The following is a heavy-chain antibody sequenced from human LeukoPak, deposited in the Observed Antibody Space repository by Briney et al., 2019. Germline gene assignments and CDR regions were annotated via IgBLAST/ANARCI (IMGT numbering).Heavy chain of an antibody. CDR1: GFTVSSNY. D-gene: IGHD3-22*01. Sequence: GGSLRLSCAASGFTVSSNYMSWVRQAPGKGLEWVSVIYSGGSTYYADSVKGRFTISRDNSKNTLYLQKNSLRAEDTAVYYCARDNMGSGYYYGDYWGQGTLVTVSS. CDR3: ARDNMGSGYYYGDY. V-gene: IGHV3-53*01. CDR2: IYSGGST. J-gene: IGHJ4*02.